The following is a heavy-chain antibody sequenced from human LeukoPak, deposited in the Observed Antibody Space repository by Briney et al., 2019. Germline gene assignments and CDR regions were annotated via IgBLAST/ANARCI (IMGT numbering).Heavy chain of an antibody. D-gene: IGHD3-10*01. CDR1: GGSINSFY. V-gene: IGHV4-59*01. Sequence: SETLSLTCTVSGGSINSFYWSWIRQPPGGGLEWIGYIYYSGTTNYNPSLKSRVTISVDASKNQFSPWLSSVTAADTAVYYCARLARLTLIRGVTGYHSLDVWGKGTKVTVSS. CDR2: IYYSGTT. J-gene: IGHJ6*04. CDR3: ARLARLTLIRGVTGYHSLDV.